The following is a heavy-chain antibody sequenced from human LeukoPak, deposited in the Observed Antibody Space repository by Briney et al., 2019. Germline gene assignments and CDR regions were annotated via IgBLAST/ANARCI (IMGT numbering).Heavy chain of an antibody. CDR3: AKSHYYGFSLYYFDY. V-gene: IGHV3-9*01. CDR1: GFTFDDYA. J-gene: IGHJ4*02. Sequence: GGSLRLSCAASGFTFDDYAMHWVRQAPGKGLEWVSGISWNSGSIGYADSVKGRFTISRDNAKNSLYLQMNSLRAEDTALYYCAKSHYYGFSLYYFDYWGQGTLVTVSS. CDR2: ISWNSGSI. D-gene: IGHD3-22*01.